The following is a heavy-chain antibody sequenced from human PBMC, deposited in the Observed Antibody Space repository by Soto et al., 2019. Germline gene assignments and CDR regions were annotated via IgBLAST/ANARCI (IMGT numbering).Heavy chain of an antibody. CDR1: GYTFTSYY. D-gene: IGHD6-6*01. CDR3: ARGRIAAPNWFDP. Sequence: GASVKVSCKASGYTFTSYYMHWVRQAPGQGLEWMGIINPSGGSTSYAQKFQGRVTMTRDTSISTAYMELSRLRSDDTAVYYCARGRIAAPNWFDPWGQGTLVTVCS. V-gene: IGHV1-46*01. CDR2: INPSGGST. J-gene: IGHJ5*02.